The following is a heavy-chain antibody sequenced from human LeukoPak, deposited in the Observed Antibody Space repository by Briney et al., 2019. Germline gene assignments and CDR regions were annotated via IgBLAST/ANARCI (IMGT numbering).Heavy chain of an antibody. CDR2: IIPIFGTA. Sequence: GASMKVSCKASGGTFSSYAISWVRQAPGQGLEWMGGIIPIFGTANYAQKFQGRVTITADESTSTAYMELSSLRSEDTAVYYCASSTGILTGYYDYWGQGALVTVSS. D-gene: IGHD3-9*01. J-gene: IGHJ4*02. V-gene: IGHV1-69*13. CDR3: ASSTGILTGYYDY. CDR1: GGTFSSYA.